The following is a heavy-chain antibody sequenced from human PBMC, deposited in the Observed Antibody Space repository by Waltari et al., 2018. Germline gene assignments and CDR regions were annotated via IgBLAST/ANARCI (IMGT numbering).Heavy chain of an antibody. CDR1: GFTFSNAW. CDR3: TTDRYSSGYSYFDY. D-gene: IGHD3-22*01. J-gene: IGHJ4*02. Sequence: EVQLVESVGGLVKPGGSLRLSCAASGFTFSNAWMNWVLQAPGKGLEWVGRIKSKTDGGTTDYAAPVKGRFTISRDDSKNTLYLQMNSLKTEDTAVYYCTTDRYSSGYSYFDYWGQGTLVTVSS. CDR2: IKSKTDGGTT. V-gene: IGHV3-15*07.